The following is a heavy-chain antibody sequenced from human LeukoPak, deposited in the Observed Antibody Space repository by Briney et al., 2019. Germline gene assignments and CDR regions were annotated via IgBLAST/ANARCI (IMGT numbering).Heavy chain of an antibody. D-gene: IGHD3-22*01. CDR2: INPNSGGT. CDR3: ARGWYYDSSNSNAFDI. CDR1: GYTFTGYY. V-gene: IGHV1-2*02. Sequence: ASVKVSCKASGYTFTGYYIHWVRQAPGQGLEWMGWINPNSGGTNYAQKFQGRVTMTRDTSISTAYMELSSLRSEDTAVYYCARGWYYDSSNSNAFDIWGQGTMVTVSS. J-gene: IGHJ3*02.